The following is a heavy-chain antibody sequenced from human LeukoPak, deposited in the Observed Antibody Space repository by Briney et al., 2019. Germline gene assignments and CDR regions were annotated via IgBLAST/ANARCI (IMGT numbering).Heavy chain of an antibody. D-gene: IGHD5-12*01. CDR3: ARAGYSGYENDAFDI. V-gene: IGHV1-2*02. CDR2: INPNSGGT. J-gene: IGHJ3*02. CDR1: GYTSTGYY. Sequence: GASVKVSCKASGYTSTGYYLHWVRQAPGQGLEWMGWINPNSGGTNYAQKFQGRVTMTRDTSISTAYMELRRLRSDDTAVYFCARAGYSGYENDAFDIWGQGTMVTVSS.